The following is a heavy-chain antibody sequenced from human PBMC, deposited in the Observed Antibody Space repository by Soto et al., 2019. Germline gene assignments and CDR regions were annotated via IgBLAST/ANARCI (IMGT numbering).Heavy chain of an antibody. CDR3: ARDGWVVVAGLDY. D-gene: IGHD2-21*01. J-gene: IGHJ4*02. CDR2: MWYDGSNK. Sequence: QVQLVESGGGVVQPGRSLRLSCAASGFTFSTYGMHWVRQAPGKGLEWVAGMWYDGSNKYYADSVKGRFTISRDNSKNTLYLQMNSLRAEDTAVYYCARDGWVVVAGLDYWCQGTLVTVSS. CDR1: GFTFSTYG. V-gene: IGHV3-33*01.